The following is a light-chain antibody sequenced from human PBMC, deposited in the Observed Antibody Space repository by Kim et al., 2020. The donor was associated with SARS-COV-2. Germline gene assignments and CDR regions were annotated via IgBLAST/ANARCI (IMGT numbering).Light chain of an antibody. CDR2: QDN. V-gene: IGLV3-1*01. CDR3: QAWDSDTHIYV. CDR1: TVRAKY. J-gene: IGLJ1*01. Sequence: PGKTARLPYSGYTVRAKYVSWYHMRPGQSPVVVIYQDNRPPSGIATRFSGANVENTDTLTISGSQAMDKADYYCQAWDSDTHIYVFGGGTKVTVL.